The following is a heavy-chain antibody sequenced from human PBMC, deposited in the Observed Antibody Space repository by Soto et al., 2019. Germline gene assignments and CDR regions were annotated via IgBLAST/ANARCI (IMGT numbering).Heavy chain of an antibody. CDR2: IDPSDSQT. CDR3: ARQIYDSDTGPNFQYYFDS. CDR1: GYSFAGYW. J-gene: IGHJ4*02. D-gene: IGHD3-22*01. V-gene: IGHV5-10-1*01. Sequence: PGESLKISCKGSGYSFAGYWITWVRQKPGKGLEWMGRIDPSDSQTYYSPSFRGHVTISVTKSITTVFLQWSSRRASDTAMYYCARQIYDSDTGPNFQYYFDSWGQGTPVTVSS.